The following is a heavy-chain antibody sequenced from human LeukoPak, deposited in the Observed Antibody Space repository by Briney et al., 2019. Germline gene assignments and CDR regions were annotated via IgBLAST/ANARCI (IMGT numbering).Heavy chain of an antibody. Sequence: PGGSLRLSCAASGFTFSSYAMSWVRQAPGKELEWVSSISGGGDSPYYADSVTGRFTISRDNSKNALYLQMNSLRAEDTAIYYCAKEGGGQRFYFDFWGQGTLVTVSS. CDR3: AKEGGGQRFYFDF. J-gene: IGHJ4*02. V-gene: IGHV3-23*01. CDR2: ISGGGDSP. CDR1: GFTFSSYA. D-gene: IGHD2-15*01.